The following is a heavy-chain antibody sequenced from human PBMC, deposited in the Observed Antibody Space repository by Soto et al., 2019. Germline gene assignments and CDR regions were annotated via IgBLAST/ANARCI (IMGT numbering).Heavy chain of an antibody. CDR3: ARDLYYYDSSGYVALYGMDV. CDR2: ISYDGSNK. V-gene: IGHV3-30-3*01. J-gene: IGHJ6*01. D-gene: IGHD3-22*01. Sequence: QVQLVESGGGVVQPGRSLRLSCAASGFTFSSYAMHWVRQAPGKGLEWVAVISYDGSNKYYADSVKGRFTISRDNSKNTLYLQMNSLRAEDTAVYYCARDLYYYDSSGYVALYGMDVW. CDR1: GFTFSSYA.